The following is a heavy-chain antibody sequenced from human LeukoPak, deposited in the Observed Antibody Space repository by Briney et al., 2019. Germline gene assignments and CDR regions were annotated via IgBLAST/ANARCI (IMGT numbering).Heavy chain of an antibody. CDR2: IKQDGSEK. CDR3: ASSVLDSTYYDFWSGYLQAGYYYYGMDV. Sequence: PGGSLRLSCAASGFTFTSYWMSWVRQAPGKGLEWVANIKQDGSEKYYVDSVKGRFTISRDNAKNTLYLQMNSLRAEDTAVYYCASSVLDSTYYDFWSGYLQAGYYYYGMDVWGQGTTVTVSS. CDR1: GFTFTSYW. D-gene: IGHD3-3*01. V-gene: IGHV3-7*03. J-gene: IGHJ6*02.